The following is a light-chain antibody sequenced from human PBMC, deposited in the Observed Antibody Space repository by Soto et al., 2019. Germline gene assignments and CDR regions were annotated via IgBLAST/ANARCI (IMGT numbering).Light chain of an antibody. CDR1: SSDVGGYNY. Sequence: QSALNQPASVSGSPGQSITISCTGTSSDVGGYNYVSWYQQHPGKAPKLMIYDVSNRPSGVSNRFSGSKSGNTASLTISGLQAEDEADYYCSSYTSSSTLVVFGGSTQLTVL. J-gene: IGLJ2*01. V-gene: IGLV2-14*01. CDR2: DVS. CDR3: SSYTSSSTLVV.